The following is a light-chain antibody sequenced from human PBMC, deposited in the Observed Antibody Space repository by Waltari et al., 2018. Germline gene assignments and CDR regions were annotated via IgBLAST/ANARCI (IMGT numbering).Light chain of an antibody. CDR3: CSYAGSSWV. V-gene: IGLV2-23*01. J-gene: IGLJ3*02. CDR2: EGS. Sequence: QSALTQPASVSGSPGQSITISCTGTSSDVGSYNLVSWYQQHPGKAPKLMIYEGSKRPSGVSNRFSGSKSGNTASRTISGLQAEDEADYYCCSYAGSSWVFGGGTKLTVL. CDR1: SSDVGSYNL.